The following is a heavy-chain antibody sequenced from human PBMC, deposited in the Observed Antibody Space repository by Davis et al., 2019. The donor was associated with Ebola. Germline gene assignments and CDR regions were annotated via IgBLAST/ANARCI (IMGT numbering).Heavy chain of an antibody. Sequence: ASVKVSCKASGYTLTSYGISWVRQAPGQGLEWMGWISAYNGNTNYAQKLQGRVTMTTDTSTSTAYMELSSLRSEDTAVYYCARVPGYSSGWYLFDYWGQGTLVTVSS. V-gene: IGHV1-18*01. CDR2: ISAYNGNT. D-gene: IGHD6-19*01. CDR1: GYTLTSYG. J-gene: IGHJ4*02. CDR3: ARVPGYSSGWYLFDY.